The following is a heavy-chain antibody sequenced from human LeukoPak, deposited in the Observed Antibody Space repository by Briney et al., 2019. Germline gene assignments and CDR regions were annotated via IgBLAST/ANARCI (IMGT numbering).Heavy chain of an antibody. CDR3: ARGILWGSYGVSYYGMDV. V-gene: IGHV1-8*01. CDR1: GYTFTSYD. J-gene: IGHJ6*02. Sequence: ASVKVSCKASGYTFTSYDINWVRQATGQGLEWMGWMNPNSGNTGYAQKFQGRVTMTRNTSISTAYMELGSLRSEDTAVYYCARGILWGSYGVSYYGMDVWGQGTTVTVSS. CDR2: MNPNSGNT. D-gene: IGHD1-26*01.